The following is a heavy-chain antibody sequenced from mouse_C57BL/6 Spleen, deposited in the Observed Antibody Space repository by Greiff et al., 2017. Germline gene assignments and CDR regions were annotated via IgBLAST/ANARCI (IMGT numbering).Heavy chain of an antibody. J-gene: IGHJ1*03. CDR3: ATYGSSYNWYFEV. CDR2: INPSSGYT. D-gene: IGHD1-1*01. CDR1: GYTFTSYT. V-gene: IGHV1-4*01. Sequence: QVQLQQSGAELARPGASVTMSCKASGYTFTSYTMHWVKQRPGQGLEWIGYINPSSGYTKSNQKFKDKATLTADKSSSTAYMQLSSLTSEDSAVYYCATYGSSYNWYFEVWGTGTTVTVSS.